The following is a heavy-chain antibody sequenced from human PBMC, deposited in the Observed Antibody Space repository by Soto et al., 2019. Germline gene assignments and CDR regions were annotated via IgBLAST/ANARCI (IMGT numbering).Heavy chain of an antibody. D-gene: IGHD4-17*01. Sequence: GGSLRLSCEASGFTSDDYAMHWVRQAPGKGLEWVSGISWNSGSIGYADSVKGRFAISRDNARNSLYLQMNSLRAEDTALYYCAKGVTTATPVDSWGQGTLVTVSS. J-gene: IGHJ4*02. V-gene: IGHV3-9*02. CDR1: GFTSDDYA. CDR2: ISWNSGSI. CDR3: AKGVTTATPVDS.